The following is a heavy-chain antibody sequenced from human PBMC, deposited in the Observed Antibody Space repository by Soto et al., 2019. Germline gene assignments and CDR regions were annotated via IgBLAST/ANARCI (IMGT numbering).Heavy chain of an antibody. CDR1: GGSISTYY. Sequence: SETLSLTCTVSGGSISTYYWSWMRQPPGKGLEWIGYIYYSGSTNSNPSLKGRVTISEDTSKNQLSLKLSSVTAADTAVHFCARDAGGRGNGAFDIWGQGTMVTVSS. V-gene: IGHV4-59*01. CDR3: ARDAGGRGNGAFDI. D-gene: IGHD3-16*01. J-gene: IGHJ3*02. CDR2: IYYSGST.